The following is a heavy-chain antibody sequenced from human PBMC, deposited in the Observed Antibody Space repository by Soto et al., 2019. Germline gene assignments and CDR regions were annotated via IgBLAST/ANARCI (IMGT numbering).Heavy chain of an antibody. V-gene: IGHV1-69*13. CDR3: ARKHGGSYFVLDY. Sequence: SVKVSCKASGGTFSSYAISWVRQAPGQGLEWMGGIIPIFGTANYAQKFQGRVTITADESTSTAYMELSSLRSEDTAVYYCARKHGGSYFVLDYWCQGTLVTVSS. J-gene: IGHJ4*02. CDR1: GGTFSSYA. D-gene: IGHD1-26*01. CDR2: IIPIFGTA.